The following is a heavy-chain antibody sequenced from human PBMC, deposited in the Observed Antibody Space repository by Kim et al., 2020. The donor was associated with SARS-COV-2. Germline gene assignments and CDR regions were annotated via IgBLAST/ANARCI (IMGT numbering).Heavy chain of an antibody. CDR3: VRFLDS. Sequence: GGSLRLSCTGSGFTFSSHWMSWVRQAPGKGLEWVANIKPDGSDKLYVDSVKGRFTISRDKAKDSLYLQMNSLTAEDTAVYYCVRFLDSWGQGTLVTVSS. V-gene: IGHV3-7*03. CDR2: IKPDGSDK. CDR1: GFTFSSHW. J-gene: IGHJ4*02.